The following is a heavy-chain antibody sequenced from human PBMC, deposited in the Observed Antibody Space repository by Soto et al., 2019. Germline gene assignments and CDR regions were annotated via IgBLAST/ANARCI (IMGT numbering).Heavy chain of an antibody. J-gene: IGHJ6*02. CDR3: ARIRGYWSGLEV. CDR2: ITGTGGNT. V-gene: IGHV3-23*01. D-gene: IGHD2-8*02. CDR1: GFPLSTYG. Sequence: EVQLLESGGGLVQPGGSLRLSCAASGFPLSTYGMTWVRQAPGKGLEWVSAITGTGGNTYYVDSVKGRFTSSRDNSKNMLYLQVNSLRVEDTAVYYCARIRGYWSGLEVWGQGTTVTVSS.